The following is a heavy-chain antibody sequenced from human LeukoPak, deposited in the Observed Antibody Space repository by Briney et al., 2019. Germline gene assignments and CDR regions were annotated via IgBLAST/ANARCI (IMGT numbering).Heavy chain of an antibody. CDR2: ISGSGDST. Sequence: GGSLRLSCAVSGFTFTRYAMSWARQAPGKGLDWVSVISGSGDSTHYADSVNGRFTISRDNSENTLYLQMSSLRVEDTAVYYCTTLSDAIAAAGTRDYWGQGTLVTVSS. CDR3: TTLSDAIAAAGTRDY. J-gene: IGHJ4*02. CDR1: GFTFTRYA. V-gene: IGHV3-23*01. D-gene: IGHD6-13*01.